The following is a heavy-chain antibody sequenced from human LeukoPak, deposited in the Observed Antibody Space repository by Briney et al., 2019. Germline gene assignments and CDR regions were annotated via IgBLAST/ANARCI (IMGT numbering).Heavy chain of an antibody. D-gene: IGHD5-12*01. CDR1: GFTFNNCA. CDR3: VKEVVATIPPL. CDR2: IDTKGTRT. Sequence: GGSLRLSCAGSGFTFNNCAMTWVRQAPGKGLEWVSGIDTKGTRTYYADSVKGRFTISRDNSKNTLFLQMNSLRAEDTAVYYCVKEVVATIPPLWGQGTLVTVSS. V-gene: IGHV3-23*01. J-gene: IGHJ4*02.